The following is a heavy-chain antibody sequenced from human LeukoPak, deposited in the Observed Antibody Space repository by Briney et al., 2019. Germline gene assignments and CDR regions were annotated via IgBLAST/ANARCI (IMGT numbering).Heavy chain of an antibody. D-gene: IGHD6-13*01. Sequence: SVKVSCKASGGTFSSYAISWVRQAPGQGLEWMGGIIPIFGTANYAQKFQGRVTITRDTSASTAYMELSSLRSEDTAVYYCARVIAAAGTPIDYWGQGTLVTVSS. CDR3: ARVIAAAGTPIDY. CDR1: GGTFSSYA. J-gene: IGHJ4*02. CDR2: IIPIFGTA. V-gene: IGHV1-69*05.